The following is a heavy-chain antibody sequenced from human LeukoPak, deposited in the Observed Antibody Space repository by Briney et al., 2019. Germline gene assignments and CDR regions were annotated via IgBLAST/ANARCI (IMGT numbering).Heavy chain of an antibody. D-gene: IGHD4-23*01. V-gene: IGHV4-38-2*01. CDR2: IYGSEST. CDR1: GYPIGRNYF. J-gene: IGHJ5*01. Sequence: SETLSLTCAVSGYPIGRNYFWGWVRQPPGKRLEWIGRIYGSESTTYNPSLMNRVTISVDTSRNHLSLQLTSATAADTAVYYCARYDSRGSASTRFDSWGQGILVTISS. CDR3: ARYDSRGSASTRFDS.